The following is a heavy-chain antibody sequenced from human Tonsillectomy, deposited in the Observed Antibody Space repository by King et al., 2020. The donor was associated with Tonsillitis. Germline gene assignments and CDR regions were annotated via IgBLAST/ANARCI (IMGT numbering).Heavy chain of an antibody. J-gene: IGHJ3*01. V-gene: IGHV3-48*03. Sequence: VQLVESGGGLVQPGGSLRLSCAASGFILSDYEMNWVRQAPGKGLEWVSYISGGSTDIYYSYSVKGRFPISRDNAKNSLFLQMNSLRVEDTALYYCVRALAVRSACDHAFHLWGQGKMVPVSS. CDR3: VRALAVRSACDHAFHL. CDR2: ISGGSTDI. CDR1: GFILSDYE. D-gene: IGHD2-21*01.